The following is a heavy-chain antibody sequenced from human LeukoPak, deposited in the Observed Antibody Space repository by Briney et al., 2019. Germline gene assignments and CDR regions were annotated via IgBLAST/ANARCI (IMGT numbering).Heavy chain of an antibody. CDR1: GFTFSSYW. Sequence: PGGSLRLSCAASGFTFSSYWMHWVRQAPGKGLEWVSGITGSGGSTYYGDSVKGRFTISRDNSKNTLYLQMNSLRVEDTAVYYCARKGPVVGATHYWGQGTLVTVSS. CDR2: ITGSGGST. V-gene: IGHV3-23*01. D-gene: IGHD1-26*01. J-gene: IGHJ4*02. CDR3: ARKGPVVGATHY.